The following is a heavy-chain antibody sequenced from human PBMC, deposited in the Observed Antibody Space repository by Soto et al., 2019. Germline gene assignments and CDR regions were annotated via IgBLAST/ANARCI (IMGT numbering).Heavy chain of an antibody. CDR3: ARVLSSSWYADYYYGMDV. D-gene: IGHD6-13*01. CDR2: FYYSGST. J-gene: IGHJ6*02. CDR1: GGSISSSSYY. Sequence: SETLSLTCTVSGGSISSSSYYWGWLRQPPGKWLEWIGSFYYSGSTYYNPSLKSRVTISVDTSKNQFSLKLSSVTAADTAVYYCARVLSSSWYADYYYGMDVWGQGTTVT. V-gene: IGHV4-39*01.